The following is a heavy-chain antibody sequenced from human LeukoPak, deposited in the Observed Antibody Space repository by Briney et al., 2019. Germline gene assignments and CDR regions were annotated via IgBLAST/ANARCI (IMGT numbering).Heavy chain of an antibody. CDR3: ARGVTLVVAVYYYYMDV. D-gene: IGHD2-15*01. CDR1: GGSFSGYH. J-gene: IGHJ6*03. CDR2: INHSGST. V-gene: IGHV4-34*01. Sequence: SETLSLTCAVYGGSFSGYHWSWIRQPPGKGLEWIGEINHSGSTNYNPSLKSRVTISVDTSKNQFSLKLSSVTAADTAVYYCARGVTLVVAVYYYYMDVWGKGTTVTVSS.